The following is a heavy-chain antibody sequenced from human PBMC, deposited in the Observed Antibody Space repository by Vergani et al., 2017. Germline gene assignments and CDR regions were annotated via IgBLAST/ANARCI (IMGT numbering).Heavy chain of an antibody. CDR1: GFTLSNYD. CDR3: AKHFRGWGIDY. J-gene: IGHJ4*02. D-gene: IGHD3-16*01. V-gene: IGHV3-30*02. CDR2: IPFDGSNQ. Sequence: QVQLVESGGGVVQRGGSLRLSCATSGFTLSNYDMQWIRQGPGKGLEFVAFIPFDGSNQYYADSVKGRFTLSRDFSKNTLYLQINSLRTDDTATYYCAKHFRGWGIDYWCQGTQVIVSS.